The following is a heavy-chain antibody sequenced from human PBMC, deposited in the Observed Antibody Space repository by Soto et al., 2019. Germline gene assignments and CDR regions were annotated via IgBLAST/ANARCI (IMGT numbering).Heavy chain of an antibody. Sequence: SETLSLTCTVSGGSISSYYWSWIRQPPGKGLEWIGYIYYSGSTNYNPSLKSRVTISVDTSKNQFSLKLSSVTAADTAVYYCARALEYCSSTSCHYYGMDDWGQGTTVTVSS. CDR1: GGSISSYY. J-gene: IGHJ6*02. V-gene: IGHV4-59*01. CDR3: ARALEYCSSTSCHYYGMDD. CDR2: IYYSGST. D-gene: IGHD2-2*01.